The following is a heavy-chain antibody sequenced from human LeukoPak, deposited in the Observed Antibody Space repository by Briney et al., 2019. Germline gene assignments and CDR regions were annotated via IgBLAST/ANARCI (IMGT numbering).Heavy chain of an antibody. D-gene: IGHD6-6*01. J-gene: IGHJ4*02. CDR1: GFTFSNYW. Sequence: GGSLRLSCAASGFTFSNYWMSWVRQAPGKGLEWVANIKQDGSEKYYVDSVKGRFTISRDNAKNSLYLQVNSLRAEDTAVYYCARDYRSSSGRSIDYWGQGTLVTVSS. V-gene: IGHV3-7*01. CDR3: ARDYRSSSGRSIDY. CDR2: IKQDGSEK.